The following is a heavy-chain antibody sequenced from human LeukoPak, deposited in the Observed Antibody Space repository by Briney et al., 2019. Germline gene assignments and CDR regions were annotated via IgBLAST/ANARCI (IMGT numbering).Heavy chain of an antibody. V-gene: IGHV4-4*09. CDR3: AGRGHRYSRD. J-gene: IGHJ1*01. D-gene: IGHD2-15*01. CDR1: DDSVSSGY. CDR2: IQDSGIT. Sequence: PSETLSLICNVSDDSVSSGYWSWIRQSPGKGLEWIGFIQDSGITDYNPSLKSRLYMSVDISKNQFSLNLRSATAADTAVYYCAGRGHRYSRDWGQGILVTISS.